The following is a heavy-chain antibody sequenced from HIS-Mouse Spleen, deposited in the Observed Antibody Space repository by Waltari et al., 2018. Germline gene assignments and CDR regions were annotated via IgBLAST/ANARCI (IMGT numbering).Heavy chain of an antibody. CDR2: IYYSGRT. V-gene: IGHV4-39*01. J-gene: IGHJ4*02. D-gene: IGHD4-17*01. Sequence: QLQLQESGPGLVKPSETLSLPCTVPGGSISSSSYYWGWIRQPPGKGLEWIGSIYYSGRTYYNPSLKSRVTISVDTSKNQFSLKLSSVTAADTAVYYCAYGDYFDYWGQGTLVTVSS. CDR3: AYGDYFDY. CDR1: GGSISSSSYY.